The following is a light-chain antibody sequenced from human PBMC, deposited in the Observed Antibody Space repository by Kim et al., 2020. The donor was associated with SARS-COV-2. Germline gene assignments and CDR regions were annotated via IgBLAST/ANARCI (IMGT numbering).Light chain of an antibody. CDR2: GAS. J-gene: IGKJ1*01. Sequence: EIVMTQSPATLSVSPGERATLSCRASQSVSSNLAWYQQKPGQAPRLLIYGASTRATGIPARFSGSGSGTDFILTISSLQSEDFAVYYCKQYNWRPPVTFGQGTKVDIK. CDR3: KQYNWRPPVT. CDR1: QSVSSN. V-gene: IGKV3-15*01.